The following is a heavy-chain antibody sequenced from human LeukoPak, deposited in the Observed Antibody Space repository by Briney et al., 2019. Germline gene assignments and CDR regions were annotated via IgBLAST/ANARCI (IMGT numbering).Heavy chain of an antibody. J-gene: IGHJ1*01. CDR1: GFTVSSNY. D-gene: IGHD1-26*01. Sequence: GGSLRLSCAASGFTVSSNYMSWVRQAPGKGLEWVSVIYSDDSTYYADSVKGGFTISRDNSKNTLYLQMNSLRAEDTAVYYCASPVAIVGATRAEYFQHWGQGTLVTVSS. CDR2: IYSDDST. V-gene: IGHV3-66*01. CDR3: ASPVAIVGATRAEYFQH.